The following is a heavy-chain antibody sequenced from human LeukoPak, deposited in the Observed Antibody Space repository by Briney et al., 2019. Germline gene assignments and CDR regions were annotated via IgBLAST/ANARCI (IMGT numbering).Heavy chain of an antibody. CDR2: LRGDGDT. D-gene: IGHD3-16*01. CDR3: AKASWVSSADAVL. J-gene: IGHJ4*02. Sequence: GGSLRLSCVASGFTFSSYAMSWVRQAPARGLERVGSLRGDGDTFYADSVKGRFTLSRDESRNTVYLQLNNLRVEDTAVYYCAKASWVSSADAVLWGQGTPVTVPS. CDR1: GFTFSSYA. V-gene: IGHV3-23*01.